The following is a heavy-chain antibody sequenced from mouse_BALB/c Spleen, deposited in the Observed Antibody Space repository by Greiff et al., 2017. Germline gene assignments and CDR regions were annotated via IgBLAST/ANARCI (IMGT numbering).Heavy chain of an antibody. V-gene: IGHV1-15*01. CDR2: IDPETGGT. J-gene: IGHJ2*01. Sequence: QVQLQQSGAELVRPGASVTLSCKASGYTFTDYEMHWVKQTPVHGLEWIGAIDPETGGTAYNQKFKGKATLTADKSSSTAYMELRSLTSEDSAVYYCTRDYGSSYGYFDYWGQGTTLTVSS. D-gene: IGHD1-1*01. CDR3: TRDYGSSYGYFDY. CDR1: GYTFTDYE.